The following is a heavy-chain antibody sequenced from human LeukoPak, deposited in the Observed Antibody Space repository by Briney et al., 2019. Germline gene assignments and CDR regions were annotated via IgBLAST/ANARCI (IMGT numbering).Heavy chain of an antibody. CDR2: IDYSGTT. V-gene: IGHV4-39*01. CDR3: ARRGQAAGSKGAFDY. CDR1: GGSISSGSYY. D-gene: IGHD6-13*01. J-gene: IGHJ4*02. Sequence: PSETLSLTCTVSGGSISSGSYYWGWIRQPPGKGLEWIGSIDYSGTTYYNPSLKSRVTISVDTSKNQFSLKLSSVTAADTALYYRARRGQAAGSKGAFDYWGQGTLVTVSS.